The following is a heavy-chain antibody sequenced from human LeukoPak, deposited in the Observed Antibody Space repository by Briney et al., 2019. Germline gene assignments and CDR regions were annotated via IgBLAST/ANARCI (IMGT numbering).Heavy chain of an antibody. V-gene: IGHV1-46*01. CDR2: INPSGGST. CDR1: GYTFTSYY. J-gene: IGHJ6*03. CDR3: ARTGPPPPVLWFGPPPRDYYYYTDV. Sequence: ASVKVSCKASGYTFTSYYMHWVRQAPGQGLEWMGIINPSGGSTSYAQKLQGRVTMTTDTSTSTAYMELRSLRSDDTAVYYCARTGPPPPVLWFGPPPRDYYYYTDVWGKGTTVTISS. D-gene: IGHD3-10*01.